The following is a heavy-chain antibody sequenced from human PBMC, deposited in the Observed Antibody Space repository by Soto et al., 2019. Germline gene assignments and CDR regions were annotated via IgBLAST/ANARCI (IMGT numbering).Heavy chain of an antibody. Sequence: QLQLQESGSGLVKPSQTLSLTCAVSGGSISSGGYSWSWIRQPPGKGLEWIGYIYHSGSTYYNPSLKSRVNISVDRYKNQFSLKLSSVPAADTAVYYCARSIQLCSYVTPDWYFDLWGRGTLVTVSS. CDR1: GGSISSGGYS. CDR2: IYHSGST. J-gene: IGHJ2*01. CDR3: ARSIQLCSYVTPDWYFDL. V-gene: IGHV4-30-2*01. D-gene: IGHD5-18*01.